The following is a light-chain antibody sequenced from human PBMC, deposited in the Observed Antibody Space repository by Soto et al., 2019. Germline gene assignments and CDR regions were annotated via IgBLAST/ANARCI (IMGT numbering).Light chain of an antibody. CDR2: EVS. J-gene: IGLJ2*01. Sequence: QSLLTQPPSASVSPGQSVTISCTGTSSDVGGYNYVSWYQQHPGKAPKLMIYEVSKRPSGVPDRSSGSKSGNTASLTVSGLQAADEADYFCSSYAGNKNVGFGGGTKVTVL. CDR1: SSDVGGYNY. CDR3: SSYAGNKNVG. V-gene: IGLV2-8*01.